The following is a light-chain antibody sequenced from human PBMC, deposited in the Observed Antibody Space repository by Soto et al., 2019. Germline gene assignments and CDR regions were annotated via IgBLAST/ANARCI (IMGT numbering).Light chain of an antibody. CDR2: AAS. J-gene: IGKJ1*01. V-gene: IGKV1-39*01. CDR3: QQNYSTSWT. CDR1: QSISSY. Sequence: DIQMTQSPSSLSASVGDRVTITCRASQSISSYLNWYQQKPGKAPKHLIYAASSLQSGVPSRFSDSEPGTDYTLTISSLKPEDFATYFCQQNYSTSWTFGQGTKVAIK.